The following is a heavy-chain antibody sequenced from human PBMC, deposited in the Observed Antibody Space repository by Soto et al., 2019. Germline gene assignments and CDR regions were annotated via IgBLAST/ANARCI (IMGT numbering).Heavy chain of an antibody. Sequence: VQLVESGGGVAQPGESLRLSCVASGFTFSSYVIHWVRQAPGKGLEWVALISTDGTEKHYPGSVRGRFTISRDNSKNVLYLQMNSLRIEDTAVYYSVEDGGTRPNLVNDPFDIWGQGKKFTVSS. J-gene: IGHJ3*02. CDR2: ISTDGTEK. D-gene: IGHD3-16*01. CDR3: VEDGGTRPNLVNDPFDI. V-gene: IGHV3-30*14. CDR1: GFTFSSYV.